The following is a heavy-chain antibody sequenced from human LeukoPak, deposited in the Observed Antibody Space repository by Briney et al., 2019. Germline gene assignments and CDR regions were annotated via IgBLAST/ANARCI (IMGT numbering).Heavy chain of an antibody. CDR2: IYYSGRT. V-gene: IGHV4-39*01. D-gene: IGHD4-17*01. Sequence: KSSETLSLTCSVSGGSISSRTYYWAWVRQPRGGGGGWIGTIYYSGRTYYNPSLKSRVTVSVDTSKNQFSLKLSSMTAADTAVYYCASSLRSDDYWGQGTLVTVSS. CDR3: ASSLRSDDY. CDR1: GGSISSRTYY. J-gene: IGHJ4*02.